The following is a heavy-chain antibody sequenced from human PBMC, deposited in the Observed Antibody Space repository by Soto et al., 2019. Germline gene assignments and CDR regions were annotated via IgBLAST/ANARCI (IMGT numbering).Heavy chain of an antibody. CDR2: ISAYNGNT. CDR1: GYTFTSYG. CDR3: ARGSPGYISSWYVYYFDY. Sequence: ASVKVSCKASGYTFTSYGISWVRQAPGQGLEWMGWISAYNGNTNYAQKLQGRVTMTTDTSTNTAYMELRSLRSDDTAVYYCARGSPGYISSWYVYYFDYWGQGTLVTVSS. J-gene: IGHJ4*02. D-gene: IGHD6-13*01. V-gene: IGHV1-18*01.